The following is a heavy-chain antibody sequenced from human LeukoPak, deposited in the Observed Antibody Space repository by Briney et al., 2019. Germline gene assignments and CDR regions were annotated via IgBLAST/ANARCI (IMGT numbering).Heavy chain of an antibody. D-gene: IGHD6-13*01. V-gene: IGHV4-59*08. CDR2: ISDSGST. CDR3: ASPIAAAEYYYYGMDV. CDR1: GDSISSYY. J-gene: IGHJ6*02. Sequence: PSETLSLTCTVSGDSISSYYWSWIRQPPGRRLEWIGCISDSGSTNYNPSLKSRVTISVDTSKSQFSLKLSSVTAADTAVYYCASPIAAAEYYYYGMDVWGQGTTVTVPS.